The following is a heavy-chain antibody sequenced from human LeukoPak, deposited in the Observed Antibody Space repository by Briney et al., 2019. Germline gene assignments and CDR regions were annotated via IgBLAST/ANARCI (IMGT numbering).Heavy chain of an antibody. J-gene: IGHJ5*02. V-gene: IGHV4-39*01. D-gene: IGHD2/OR15-2a*01. CDR1: GASISSSTDY. Sequence: SETLSLTCTVSGASISSSTDYWGWIRQPPGTGLEWIANIYYSGSTYYNPSLKSRVTISVDTSKNQFSLKLSSVTAADTAVYYCAGLIIPGWFDPWGQGTLVTVSS. CDR2: IYYSGST. CDR3: AGLIIPGWFDP.